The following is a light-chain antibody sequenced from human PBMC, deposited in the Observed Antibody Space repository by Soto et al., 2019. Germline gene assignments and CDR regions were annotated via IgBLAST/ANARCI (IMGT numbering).Light chain of an antibody. CDR2: GAS. Sequence: EIVLTQSPGTLSLSPGERATLSCRASQSVSSSYLAWYQQKPGQAPRLLIYGASSRATGIPDRFSGSGSGNDFTLNIRRLEPEDFAPYYCQQYGSSPGWTLAQGTNVDIK. CDR1: QSVSSSY. J-gene: IGKJ1*01. CDR3: QQYGSSPGWT. V-gene: IGKV3-20*01.